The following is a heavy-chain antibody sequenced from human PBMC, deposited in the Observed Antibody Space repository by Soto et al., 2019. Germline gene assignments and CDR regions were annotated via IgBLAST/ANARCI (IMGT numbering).Heavy chain of an antibody. Sequence: QVQLVESGGDVVQPGRSLRLSCAASGSTFSSYDIHWVRQAPGKGLEWVAHISPNGNNAFYADSVKGRFTISRDNVRNTVYLHVNSLRREDTAVFHCVRGPSHGAFDIWGQGTLVTVSS. CDR2: ISPNGNNA. CDR3: VRGPSHGAFDI. CDR1: GSTFSSYD. V-gene: IGHV3-30-3*01. J-gene: IGHJ3*02.